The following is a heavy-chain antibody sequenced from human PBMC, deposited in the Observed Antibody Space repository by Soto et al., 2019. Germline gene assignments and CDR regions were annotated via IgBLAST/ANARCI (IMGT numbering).Heavy chain of an antibody. V-gene: IGHV1-46*01. Sequence: ASVKVSCKASGYIFTSYYMHWVRQAPGQGLEWMGIINPGGGSTSYAQKFQGRVTMTRDTSTSTAYLELSSLRSDDTAVYYCARDTHGIPRFFDYWGQGTLVTVSS. J-gene: IGHJ4*02. D-gene: IGHD5-18*01. CDR1: GYIFTSYY. CDR2: INPGGGST. CDR3: ARDTHGIPRFFDY.